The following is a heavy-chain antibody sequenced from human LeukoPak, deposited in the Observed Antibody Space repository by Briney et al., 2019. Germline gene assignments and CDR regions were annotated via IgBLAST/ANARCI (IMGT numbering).Heavy chain of an antibody. CDR1: GFTFSDYY. CDR2: ISSSGSTI. CDR3: ARGAAAGTYYYYYMDV. J-gene: IGHJ6*03. D-gene: IGHD6-13*01. Sequence: AGGSLRLSCAASGFTFSDYYMSWIRQAPGKGLEWVSYISSSGSTIYYADSVKGRFTISRDNAKNSLYLQMNSLRAEDTAVYYCARGAAAGTYYYYYMDVWGKGTTVTVSS. V-gene: IGHV3-11*04.